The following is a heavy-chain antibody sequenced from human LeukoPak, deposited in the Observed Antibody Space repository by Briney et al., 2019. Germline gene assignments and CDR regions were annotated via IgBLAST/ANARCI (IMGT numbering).Heavy chain of an antibody. V-gene: IGHV4-34*01. CDR3: ARVISSKPKGTYWYFDL. CDR2: INDRGNT. J-gene: IGHJ2*01. Sequence: SETLSLTCAVYGGSFSGYYWTWIRQPPGKGLEWIGEINDRGNTNSNPSLKSRVTISVDTPKNQFSLEMTSVSAADTAVYYCARVISSKPKGTYWYFDLWGRGTLVTVSS. D-gene: IGHD2-21*01. CDR1: GGSFSGYY.